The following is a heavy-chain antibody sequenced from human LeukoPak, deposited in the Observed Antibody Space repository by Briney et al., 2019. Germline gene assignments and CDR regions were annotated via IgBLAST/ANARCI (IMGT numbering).Heavy chain of an antibody. CDR3: AGSLGYSSDSYYYGMDV. D-gene: IGHD5-12*01. V-gene: IGHV3-66*01. J-gene: IGHJ6*02. CDR2: IYFAGSA. Sequence: GGSLRLSCAASGCTVSNNYMTWVRQAPGKGLEWVSVIYFAGSAYYADSVKGRFTISRDDSKNTVYLQMDILSADDTAVYYCAGSLGYSSDSYYYGMDVWGQGTTVIVSS. CDR1: GCTVSNNY.